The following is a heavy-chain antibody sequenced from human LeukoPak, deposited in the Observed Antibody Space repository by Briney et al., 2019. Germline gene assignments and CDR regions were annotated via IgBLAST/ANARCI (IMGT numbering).Heavy chain of an antibody. CDR2: IGGGGVDT. D-gene: IGHD1-1*01. CDR3: AKDPPTAGTTFDN. V-gene: IGHV3-23*01. CDR1: GSTFSSYA. J-gene: IGHJ4*02. Sequence: PGGSLRLSCAASGSTFSSYAMSWVRQAPGKGLGWVSSIGGGGVDTYYADSVKGRFTISRDNSKNTLYLQMNSLRVEDTAVYYCAKDPPTAGTTFDNWGRGTLVTVSS.